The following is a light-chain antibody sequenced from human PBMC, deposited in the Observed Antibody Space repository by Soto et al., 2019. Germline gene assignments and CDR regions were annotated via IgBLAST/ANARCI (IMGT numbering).Light chain of an antibody. Sequence: DIQMTQSPSTLSASIGDRVTITCRASEGIGEWLAWYQLKPGKAPHLLIYEASYLQSGVPSRFRGGGSGTEFTLTITSLQPEDFATYYCQQFSDYNPTVGQGTKVEIK. CDR3: QQFSDYNPT. V-gene: IGKV1-5*01. J-gene: IGKJ1*01. CDR2: EAS. CDR1: EGIGEW.